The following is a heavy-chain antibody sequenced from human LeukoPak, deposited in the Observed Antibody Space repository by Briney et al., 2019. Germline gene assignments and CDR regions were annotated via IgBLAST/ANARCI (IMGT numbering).Heavy chain of an antibody. J-gene: IGHJ4*02. CDR1: GYSFTSNY. CDR2: IYPRDGST. V-gene: IGHV1-46*01. CDR3: ARDQEGFDY. Sequence: ASVNVSCKASGYSFTSNYIHWVRQAPGQGLEWMGMIYPRDGSTSYAQKFQGRVTVTRDTSTSTVHMELSGLRSEDTAVYYCARDQEGFDYWGQGTLVTVSS.